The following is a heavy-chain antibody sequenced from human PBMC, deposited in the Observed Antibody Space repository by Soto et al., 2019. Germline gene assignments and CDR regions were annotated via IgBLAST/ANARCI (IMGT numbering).Heavy chain of an antibody. CDR1: GYSLTDYH. CDR2: INPKSGGT. CDR3: ARGDSTDCSNGVCSFFYNHDMDV. Sequence: ASVKVSCKASGYSLTDYHIHWVRQAPGQGLEWLGRINPKSGGTSTAQKFQGWVTMTTDTSISTASMELTRLTSDDTAIYYCARGDSTDCSNGVCSFFYNHDMDVWGQGTTVTVS. J-gene: IGHJ6*02. D-gene: IGHD2-8*01. V-gene: IGHV1-2*04.